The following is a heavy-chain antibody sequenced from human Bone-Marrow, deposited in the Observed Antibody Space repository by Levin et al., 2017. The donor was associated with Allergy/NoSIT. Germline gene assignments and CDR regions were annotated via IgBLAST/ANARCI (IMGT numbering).Heavy chain of an antibody. CDR3: ARAGVSPYFNY. CDR2: INPSGGYS. D-gene: IGHD3-10*01. J-gene: IGHJ4*02. Sequence: GESLKISCKASGYTFTNYHMYWVRQAPGQGLEWMGTINPSGGYSTNAEKFQGRLTLTRDMSTRTAYLELSSLRPQDTAVYYCARAGVSPYFNYWGQGSLVTVSS. V-gene: IGHV1-46*01. CDR1: GYTFTNYH.